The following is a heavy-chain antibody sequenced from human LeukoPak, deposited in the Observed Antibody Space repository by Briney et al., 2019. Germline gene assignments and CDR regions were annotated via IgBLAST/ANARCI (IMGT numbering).Heavy chain of an antibody. D-gene: IGHD2-2*01. J-gene: IGHJ4*02. CDR1: GGSLSSYY. V-gene: IGHV4-59*01. CDR2: IYYTGST. Sequence: SETLSLTCTVSGGSLSSYYWSWIRQPPGKGLEWIGNIYYTGSTNYNPSLKSRVTISVDTSKNQLSLKVSSATAADTAVYYCARDGGGTSRPFDYWGQGTPVTVSS. CDR3: ARDGGGTSRPFDY.